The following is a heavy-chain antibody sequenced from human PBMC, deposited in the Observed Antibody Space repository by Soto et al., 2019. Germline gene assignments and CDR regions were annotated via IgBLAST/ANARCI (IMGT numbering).Heavy chain of an antibody. CDR2: ISGSGGST. V-gene: IGHV3-23*01. J-gene: IGHJ5*02. D-gene: IGHD2-2*01. Sequence: GGSLRLSCAASGVTFSSYAMSWVRQAPGKGLEWVSAISGSGGSTYYADSVKGRFTISRDNSKNTLYLQMNSLRAEDTAVYYCAKDYFVVVPAAINRWFDPWGQGTLVTVSS. CDR1: GVTFSSYA. CDR3: AKDYFVVVPAAINRWFDP.